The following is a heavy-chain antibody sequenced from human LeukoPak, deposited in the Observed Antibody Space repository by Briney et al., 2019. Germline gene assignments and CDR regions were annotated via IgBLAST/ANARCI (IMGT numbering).Heavy chain of an antibody. Sequence: KPGGSLRLSCTASGFNFGYYFMSWIRQSPGKGLEWVAFISGSGTNIHYADSVKGPFTISRDNAKNSLYLEMRSLRSEDTAVYFCATSRVFDYWGQGALISVSS. CDR1: GFNFGYYF. CDR3: ATSRVFDY. J-gene: IGHJ4*02. CDR2: ISGSGTNI. V-gene: IGHV3-11*04.